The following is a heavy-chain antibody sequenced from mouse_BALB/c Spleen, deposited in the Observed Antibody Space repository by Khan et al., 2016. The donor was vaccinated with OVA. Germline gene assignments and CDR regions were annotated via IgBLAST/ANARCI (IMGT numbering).Heavy chain of an antibody. V-gene: IGHV1-4*01. CDR2: IHPSNGYT. CDR1: GYTFTSYT. D-gene: IGHD2-14*01. Sequence: QVQLKESGAELARPGASVKMSCKASGYTFTSYTIHWIKLRPGQGLEWIGFIHPSNGYTNYNQKFKDKVTLTADKSSTTVYMQLSSLTSDDSAVYNCVRDGADHRNDGWFAYWGQGTLVTVSA. CDR3: VRDGADHRNDGWFAY. J-gene: IGHJ3*01.